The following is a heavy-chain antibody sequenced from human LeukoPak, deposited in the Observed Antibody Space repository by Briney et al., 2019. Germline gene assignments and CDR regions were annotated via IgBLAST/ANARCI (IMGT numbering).Heavy chain of an antibody. CDR1: GFTFDDYA. CDR2: ISWNSGSI. CDR3: AKDTFGAMDAFDI. V-gene: IGHV3-9*01. J-gene: IGHJ3*02. D-gene: IGHD3-3*01. Sequence: GRSLRLSCAASGFTFDDYAMHWVRQAPGKGLEWVSGISWNSGSIGYADSVKGRFTISRDNAKNSLYLQMNSLRAEDTALYYGAKDTFGAMDAFDIWGQGTMVTVSS.